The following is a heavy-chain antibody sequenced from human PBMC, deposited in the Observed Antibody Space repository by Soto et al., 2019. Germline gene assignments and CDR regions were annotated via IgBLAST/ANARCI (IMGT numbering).Heavy chain of an antibody. CDR2: IYYSGST. CDR3: ARVMAVAGSGYYYYYGMDV. V-gene: IGHV4-59*01. Sequence: SETLSLTCTVSGGSISSYYWSWIRQPPGKGLEWIGYIYYSGSTNYNPSLKSRVTISVDTSKNQFSLKLSSVTAADTAVYYCARVMAVAGSGYYYYYGMDVWGQGTTVTVSS. CDR1: GGSISSYY. D-gene: IGHD6-19*01. J-gene: IGHJ6*02.